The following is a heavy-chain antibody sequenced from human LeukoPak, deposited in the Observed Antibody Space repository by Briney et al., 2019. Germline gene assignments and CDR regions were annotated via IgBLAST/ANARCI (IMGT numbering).Heavy chain of an antibody. CDR1: GYSFTSYW. J-gene: IGHJ4*02. V-gene: IGHV5-51*01. CDR3: ARHSGNHYYGSGSFVDY. Sequence: GESLKISCKGSGYSFTSYWIGWVRQMPGKGLEWMGIIIPGDSDTKYSPSFQGQVTISADTSINTAYLQWSSLKASDTAMYYCARHSGNHYYGSGSFVDYWGQGTLVTVSS. CDR2: IIPGDSDT. D-gene: IGHD3-10*01.